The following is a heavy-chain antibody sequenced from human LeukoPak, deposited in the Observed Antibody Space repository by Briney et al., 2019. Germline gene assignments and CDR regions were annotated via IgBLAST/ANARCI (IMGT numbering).Heavy chain of an antibody. CDR2: ISSSSSYI. Sequence: PGGSLRLSCAASGFTFSSYSMNWVRQAPGKGLEWVSSISSSSSYIYYADSVKGRFTISRDNSKNTLYLQMNSLRAGDTAVYYWARAVGELFTAGLTLDYWGQGTLVTVSS. CDR3: ARAVGELFTAGLTLDY. V-gene: IGHV3-21*04. D-gene: IGHD3-16*01. CDR1: GFTFSSYS. J-gene: IGHJ4*02.